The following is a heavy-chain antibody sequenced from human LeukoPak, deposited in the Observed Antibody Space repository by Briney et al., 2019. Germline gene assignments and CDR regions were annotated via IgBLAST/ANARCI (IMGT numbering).Heavy chain of an antibody. CDR3: ARGRSSYDFWSGHQMGY. CDR2: ISAYSGDT. V-gene: IGHV1-18*01. D-gene: IGHD3-3*01. Sequence: ASVKVSCKASGYTFTNYDINWVRQAPGQGLEWMGWISAYSGDTKYAQKFHDRVTMTTDTSTSTAYMELRSLRSDDTAVYYCARGRSSYDFWSGHQMGYWGQGTLVTVSS. J-gene: IGHJ4*02. CDR1: GYTFTNYD.